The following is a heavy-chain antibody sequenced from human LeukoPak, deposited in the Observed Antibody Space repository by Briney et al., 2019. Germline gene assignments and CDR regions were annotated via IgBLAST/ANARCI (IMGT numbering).Heavy chain of an antibody. D-gene: IGHD2-2*01. J-gene: IGHJ5*02. CDR2: TYYRSTWYN. Sequence: SQTLSLTCAISGDSVSSNSVTWNWIRQSPSRGLEWLGRTYYRSTWYNDYAVSVRGRITVNPDTSKDQFSLHLNSVTPEDTAVYYCARRLTQYDCFDPWGQGTLVTVSS. V-gene: IGHV6-1*01. CDR1: GDSVSSNSVT. CDR3: ARRLTQYDCFDP.